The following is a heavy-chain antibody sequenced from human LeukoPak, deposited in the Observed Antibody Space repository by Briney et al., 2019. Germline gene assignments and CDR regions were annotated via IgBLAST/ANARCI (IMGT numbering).Heavy chain of an antibody. CDR1: GGSFSGYY. D-gene: IGHD3-22*01. Sequence: PSETLSLTCAVYGGSFSGYYWSWIRQPPGKGLEWIGEINHSGSTNYNPSLKSRVTISVDTSKNQFSLKLSSVTAADTAVYYCARDYYDSSGYVYRWFDPWGQGTLVTVSS. CDR3: ARDYYDSSGYVYRWFDP. V-gene: IGHV4-34*01. CDR2: INHSGST. J-gene: IGHJ5*02.